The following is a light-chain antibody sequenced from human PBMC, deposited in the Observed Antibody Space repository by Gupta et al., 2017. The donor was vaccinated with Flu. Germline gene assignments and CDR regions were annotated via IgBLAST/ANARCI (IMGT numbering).Light chain of an antibody. J-gene: IGLJ2*01. Sequence: QSALTQPASVSGSPGQSITISCTGTSSDVGDYKYVSWYQQHPGKAPKLMIFEVSNRPSGVSNRFSGSKSGNTASLTISGLQAEDEADYYCISYTNTNTLVVFGGGTKLTAL. CDR2: EVS. CDR1: SSDVGDYKY. CDR3: ISYTNTNTLVV. V-gene: IGLV2-14*01.